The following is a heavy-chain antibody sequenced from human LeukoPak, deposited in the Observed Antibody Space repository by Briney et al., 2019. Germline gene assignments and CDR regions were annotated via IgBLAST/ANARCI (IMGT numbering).Heavy chain of an antibody. CDR1: GFTFSSYA. V-gene: IGHV3-30-3*01. CDR2: ISYDGSNK. Sequence: GGSVRLSCATSGFTFSSYAMHWVRQAPGKGLEWVAVISYDGSNKYYADSVKGRFTISRDNAKNSLYLQMNSLRAEDTAVYYCARPLGSGSPLYYWGQGTLVTVSS. J-gene: IGHJ4*02. D-gene: IGHD3-10*01. CDR3: ARPLGSGSPLYY.